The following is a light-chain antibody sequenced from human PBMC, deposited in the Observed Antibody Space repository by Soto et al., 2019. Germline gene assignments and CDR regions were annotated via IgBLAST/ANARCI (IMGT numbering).Light chain of an antibody. J-gene: IGKJ1*01. CDR2: WAS. Sequence: DIVMTQSPDSLAVSLGERATINCKSSQSVLYSSNNKNYLAWYQQKPGQPLKLLINWASTRESGVPDRFSGSGSGTDFTLTISSLQAEDVAVYYCQQYYSSWTFGQGTKVEIK. CDR1: QSVLYSSNNKNY. CDR3: QQYYSSWT. V-gene: IGKV4-1*01.